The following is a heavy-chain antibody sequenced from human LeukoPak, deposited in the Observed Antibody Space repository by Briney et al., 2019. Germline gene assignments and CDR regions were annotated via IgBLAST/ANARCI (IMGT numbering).Heavy chain of an antibody. J-gene: IGHJ4*02. D-gene: IGHD3-22*01. V-gene: IGHV3-64D*06. CDR3: ASTYSYDSSGYYPFDY. CDR1: GFTFSRYA. Sequence: GGSLRLSCSASGFTFSRYATHWVRQPPGKGLEYVSAITNNGRSTYYADYVKGRFTISRDNSKNTLYLQMSSLRAEDTAVYYCASTYSYDSSGYYPFDYWGQGTLVTVPS. CDR2: ITNNGRST.